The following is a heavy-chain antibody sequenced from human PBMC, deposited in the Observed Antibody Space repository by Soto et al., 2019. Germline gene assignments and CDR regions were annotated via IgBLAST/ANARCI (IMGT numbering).Heavy chain of an antibody. CDR3: TTGEGPSYGMDV. Sequence: GGSLRLSCAASGFTFSNAWMSWVRQAPGKGLEWVGRIKSKTDGGTTDYAAPVKGRFTISRDDSKNTLYLQMNSLKTEDTAVYYCTTGEGPSYGMDVWGQGTTVTVSS. J-gene: IGHJ6*02. CDR2: IKSKTDGGTT. V-gene: IGHV3-15*01. CDR1: GFTFSNAW.